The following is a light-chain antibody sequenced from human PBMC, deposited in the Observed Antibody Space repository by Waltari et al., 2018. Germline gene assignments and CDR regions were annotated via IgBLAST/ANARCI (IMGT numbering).Light chain of an antibody. CDR2: GAS. J-gene: IGKJ2*01. V-gene: IGKV3-15*01. Sequence: ETVMMQSPATLSVSQGHGATLSCRASQSVGSNLAWYQQTLGQPPRLLIYGASTRATGIPARFSGSGSGTEFTLTISSLQSEDFAVYFCQRYDSWPYTFGQGTKLEI. CDR1: QSVGSN. CDR3: QRYDSWPYT.